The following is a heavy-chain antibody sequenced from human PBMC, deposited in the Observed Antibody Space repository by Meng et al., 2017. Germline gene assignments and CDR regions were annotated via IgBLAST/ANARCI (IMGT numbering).Heavy chain of an antibody. CDR2: INHSGST. Sequence: SETLSLTCAVYGGSFSGYYWSWIRQPPGKGLEWIGEINHSGSTNYNPSLKSRVTISVDTSKNQFSLKLSSVTAADTAVYYCASTHRYCSGGSCYGTLFDYWGQGTLVTVSS. CDR1: GGSFSGYY. CDR3: ASTHRYCSGGSCYGTLFDY. V-gene: IGHV4-34*01. J-gene: IGHJ4*02. D-gene: IGHD2-15*01.